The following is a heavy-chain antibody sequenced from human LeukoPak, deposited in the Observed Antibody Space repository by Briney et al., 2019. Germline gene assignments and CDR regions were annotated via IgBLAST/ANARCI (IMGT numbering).Heavy chain of an antibody. Sequence: ASVKVSCKASGYTFTSYYMNWVRQAPGQGLEWMGGIIPIFGAANYAQKFQGRVTITADESTSTAYMELSSLRSEVTTGYYCASASWGIVCAKQGAFDIWGQGTMVTVSS. CDR3: ASASWGIVCAKQGAFDI. J-gene: IGHJ3*02. CDR1: GYTFTSYY. D-gene: IGHD5/OR15-5a*01. CDR2: IIPIFGAA. V-gene: IGHV1-69*13.